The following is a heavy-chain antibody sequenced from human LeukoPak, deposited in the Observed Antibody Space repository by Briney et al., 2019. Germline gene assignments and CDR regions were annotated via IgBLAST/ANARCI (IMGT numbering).Heavy chain of an antibody. J-gene: IGHJ4*02. Sequence: SETLSLTCTVSGGSISSYYWSWIRQPPGKGLEWIGYIYYSGSTNYNPSLKSRVTISVDTSKNQFSLKLSSVTAADTAVYYCARASIEAADTPFDYWGQGTLVTVSS. D-gene: IGHD6-13*01. CDR3: ARASIEAADTPFDY. CDR2: IYYSGST. CDR1: GGSISSYY. V-gene: IGHV4-59*01.